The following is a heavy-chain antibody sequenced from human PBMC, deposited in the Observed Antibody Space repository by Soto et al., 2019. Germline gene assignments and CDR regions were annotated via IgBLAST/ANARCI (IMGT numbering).Heavy chain of an antibody. CDR2: IKSKTDGGTT. D-gene: IGHD3-10*01. CDR3: TTLHITMVRGPTPLDY. CDR1: GFTFSNAW. Sequence: GGSLRLSCASSGFTFSNAWMSLVRKAPGKGLEWVGRIKSKTDGGTTDYAAPVKGRFTISRDDSKNTLYLQMNSLKTEDTAVYYCTTLHITMVRGPTPLDYWGQGTLVTVSS. J-gene: IGHJ4*02. V-gene: IGHV3-15*01.